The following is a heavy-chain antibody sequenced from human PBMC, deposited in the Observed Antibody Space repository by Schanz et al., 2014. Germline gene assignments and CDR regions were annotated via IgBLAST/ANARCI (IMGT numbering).Heavy chain of an antibody. CDR2: ISSRSSHI. J-gene: IGHJ3*02. D-gene: IGHD3-10*01. CDR1: GFTFSSYA. V-gene: IGHV3-21*01. Sequence: VQLVESGGGVVQPGGSLRLSCAASGFTFSSYAMSWVRQAPGKGLEWVSSISSRSSHIYYADSVKGRFTVSRDNAKNSVYLQMNGLRVEDTAVYYCAKGRFGELSAFDIWGQGTMVTVSS. CDR3: AKGRFGELSAFDI.